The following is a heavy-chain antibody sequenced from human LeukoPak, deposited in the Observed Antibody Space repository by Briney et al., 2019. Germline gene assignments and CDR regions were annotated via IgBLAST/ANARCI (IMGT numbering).Heavy chain of an antibody. CDR2: IYPGDSDT. V-gene: IGHV5-51*01. D-gene: IGHD6-19*01. CDR1: GYSFTSYW. CDR3: ARREYSSGCDY. J-gene: IGHJ4*02. Sequence: GGSLKISCKGSGYSFTSYWIGWVRQMPGKGLGWMGIIYPGDSDTRYSPSFQGQVTISADKSISTAYLQGSSLKASDTAMYYCARREYSSGCDYWGQGTLVTVSS.